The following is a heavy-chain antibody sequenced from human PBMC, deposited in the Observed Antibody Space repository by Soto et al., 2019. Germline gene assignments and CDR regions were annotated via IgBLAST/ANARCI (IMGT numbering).Heavy chain of an antibody. CDR3: AKDYPSGWFNLDF. CDR1: GFTFSTYA. V-gene: IGHV3-23*01. Sequence: GGSLRLSCAASGFTFSTYAMSWVRQAPGKGLEWVSAISGSGGAPYYADSVKGRFTISRDNSKNMLYLQMNSLRAEDTAVYYCAKDYPSGWFNLDFWGQGTLVTVSS. J-gene: IGHJ4*02. CDR2: ISGSGGAP. D-gene: IGHD6-19*01.